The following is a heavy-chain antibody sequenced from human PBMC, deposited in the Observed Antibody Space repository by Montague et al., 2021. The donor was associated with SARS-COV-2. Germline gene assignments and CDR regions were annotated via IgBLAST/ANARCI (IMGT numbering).Heavy chain of an antibody. CDR2: INHSGST. CDR1: GGSFSGYY. CDR3: AREGVGATTNDAFDI. D-gene: IGHD1-26*01. J-gene: IGHJ3*02. V-gene: IGHV4-34*01. Sequence: SETLSLTCADYGGSFSGYYWSWIRQPPGKGLEWIGEINHSGSTNYNPSLKSRVTISVDTSKNQFSLKLSSVTAADTAVYYCAREGVGATTNDAFDIWGQGTMVTVSS.